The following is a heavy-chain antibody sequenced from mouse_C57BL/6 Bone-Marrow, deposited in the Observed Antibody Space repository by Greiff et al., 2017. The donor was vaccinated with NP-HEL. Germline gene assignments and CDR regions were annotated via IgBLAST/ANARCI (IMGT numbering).Heavy chain of an antibody. Sequence: VQVVESGPGLVKPSQSLSLTCSVTGYSITSGYYWNWIRQFPGNKLEWMGYISYDGSNNYNPSLKNRISITRDTSKNQFFLKLNSVTTEDTATYYCARYHYKDAMDYWGQGTSVTVSS. CDR3: ARYHYKDAMDY. D-gene: IGHD2-12*01. J-gene: IGHJ4*01. CDR2: ISYDGSN. V-gene: IGHV3-6*01. CDR1: GYSITSGYY.